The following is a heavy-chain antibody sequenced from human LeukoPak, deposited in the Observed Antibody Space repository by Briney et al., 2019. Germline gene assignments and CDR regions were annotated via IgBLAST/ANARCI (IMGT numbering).Heavy chain of an antibody. J-gene: IGHJ4*02. V-gene: IGHV4-34*01. Sequence: SETLSLTCAVYGGSFSGYYWSWIRQPPGKGLEWIGEINHSGSTNYNPSLKSRVTVSVDTSKNQFSLKLSSVTAADTAVYYCARGGPIGVDYWGQGTLVTVSS. CDR2: INHSGST. CDR1: GGSFSGYY. D-gene: IGHD3-3*01. CDR3: ARGGPIGVDY.